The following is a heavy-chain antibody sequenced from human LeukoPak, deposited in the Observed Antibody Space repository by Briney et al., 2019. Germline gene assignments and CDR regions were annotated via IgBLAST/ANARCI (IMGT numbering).Heavy chain of an antibody. CDR1: GFTFSSYW. Sequence: GGSLRLSCAASGFTFSSYWMHWVRQAPGKGLVWVSRINSDGSSTSYADSVKGRFTISRDSAKNTLYLQMNSLRAEDTAVYYCARDSYDSSGYPDYWGQGTLVTVSS. CDR3: ARDSYDSSGYPDY. CDR2: INSDGSST. D-gene: IGHD3-22*01. J-gene: IGHJ4*02. V-gene: IGHV3-74*01.